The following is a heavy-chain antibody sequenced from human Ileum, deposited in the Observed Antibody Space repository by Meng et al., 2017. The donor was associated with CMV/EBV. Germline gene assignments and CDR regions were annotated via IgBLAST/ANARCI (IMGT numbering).Heavy chain of an antibody. CDR3: ARDGLSGRYFDY. D-gene: IGHD1-26*01. Sequence: CQTSGYTFTYNNIIWVRQAPGQGPEWMGWIDTSTGHPTYAPGFTGRFVFSLDTSVNTAYLQISSLKAEDTAVYYCARDGLSGRYFDYWGQGTLVTVSS. J-gene: IGHJ4*02. CDR2: IDTSTGHP. CDR1: GYTFTYNN. V-gene: IGHV7-4-1*02.